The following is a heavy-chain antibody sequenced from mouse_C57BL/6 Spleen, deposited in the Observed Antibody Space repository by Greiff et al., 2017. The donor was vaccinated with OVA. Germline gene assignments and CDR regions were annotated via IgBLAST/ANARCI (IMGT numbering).Heavy chain of an antibody. Sequence: VKLMESGAELARPGASVKLSCKASGYTFPSYGISWVKQRTGQGLEWIGEIYPRSGNTYYNEKFKGKATLTADKSSSTAYMELRSLTSEDSAVYFCARGGSGFPWYFDVWGTGTTVTVSS. CDR3: ARGGSGFPWYFDV. D-gene: IGHD3-2*02. CDR1: GYTFPSYG. CDR2: IYPRSGNT. J-gene: IGHJ1*03. V-gene: IGHV1-81*01.